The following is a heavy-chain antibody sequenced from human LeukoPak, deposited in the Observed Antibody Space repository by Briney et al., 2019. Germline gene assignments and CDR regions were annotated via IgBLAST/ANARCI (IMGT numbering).Heavy chain of an antibody. CDR3: ASGDRGIAAAGGFDP. V-gene: IGHV4-39*01. D-gene: IGHD6-13*01. CDR2: IYYSGST. CDR1: GGSISSSSYY. Sequence: SETLSLTCTVSGGSISSSSYYWGWIRQPPGKGLEWIGSIYYSGSTYYNPSLKSRVTISVDTSKNQFSLKLSSVTAADTAVYYCASGDRGIAAAGGFDPWGQGTLVTVSS. J-gene: IGHJ5*02.